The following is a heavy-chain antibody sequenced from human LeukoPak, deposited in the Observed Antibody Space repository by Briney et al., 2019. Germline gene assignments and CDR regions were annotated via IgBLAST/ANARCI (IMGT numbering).Heavy chain of an antibody. CDR2: IYYSGST. CDR1: DGSISSSSYY. CDR3: ARLKGYYSDY. J-gene: IGHJ4*02. V-gene: IGHV4-39*01. Sequence: PSETLSLTCTVSDGSISSSSYYWGWIRQPPGKGLEWIGAIYYSGSTYLNPSLKSRLTISVDTSKNQFSLKLSSVTAADTAVYYCARLKGYYSDYWGQGTLVTVSS.